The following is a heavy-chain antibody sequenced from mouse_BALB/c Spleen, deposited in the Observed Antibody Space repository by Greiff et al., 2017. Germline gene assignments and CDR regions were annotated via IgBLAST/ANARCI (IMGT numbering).Heavy chain of an antibody. CDR2: ILPGSGST. D-gene: IGHD2-1*01. CDR3: ARRDGNGAMDY. Sequence: QVQLQQSGAELMKPGASVKISCKATGYKFSRYWIEWVKQRPGHGLEWIGEILPGSGSTNYNEKFKGKATFTADTSSNTAYMQLSSLTSEDSAVYYCARRDGNGAMDYWGQGTSVTVSS. J-gene: IGHJ4*01. V-gene: IGHV1-9*01. CDR1: GYKFSRYW.